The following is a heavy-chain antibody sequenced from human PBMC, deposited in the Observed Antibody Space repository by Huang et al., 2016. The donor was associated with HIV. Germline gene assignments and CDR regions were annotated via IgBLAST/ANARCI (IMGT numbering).Heavy chain of an antibody. D-gene: IGHD3-10*01. V-gene: IGHV7-4-1*02. J-gene: IGHJ4*02. CDR1: GYPFTSHT. CDR3: LIMLVRGLIDAVDY. CDR2: INTNTGNP. Sequence: QVQLVQSGSELKKPGASVKVSCKASGYPFTSHTINWVRQAPGQGLEWMGGINTNTGNPTYAPGFTGRIVFSLDTSVSTAYLQISSLKAEDTAVYYCLIMLVRGLIDAVDYWGQGTLVTVSS.